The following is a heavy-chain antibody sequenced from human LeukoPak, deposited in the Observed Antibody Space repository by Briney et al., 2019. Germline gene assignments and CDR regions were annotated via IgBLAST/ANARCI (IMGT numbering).Heavy chain of an antibody. CDR3: ARGEQYSYHSSGPKSSDALGI. CDR1: GFSFSSHG. Sequence: GGSLRLPCAASGFSFSSHGMHWVRQAPGKGLEWVGSIWYDGSNTYHADSVKGRFTISRDNAKNTLYLQMNSLRAKDTAVYYCARGEQYSYHSSGPKSSDALGIWGQGTMVTVSS. D-gene: IGHD3-22*01. V-gene: IGHV3-33*01. CDR2: IWYDGSNT. J-gene: IGHJ3*02.